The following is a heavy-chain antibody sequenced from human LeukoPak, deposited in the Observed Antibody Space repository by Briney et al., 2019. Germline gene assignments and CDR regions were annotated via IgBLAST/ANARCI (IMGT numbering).Heavy chain of an antibody. V-gene: IGHV3-74*01. D-gene: IGHD4-11*01. CDR3: ARDTGYSNYDY. CDR2: INSDGTST. J-gene: IGHJ4*02. Sequence: GGSLRLSCAASGFTFITYWMHWVRQAPGKGLVWVSRINSDGTSTTYADSVKGRFTISRDNAKNTLYLQMNSLRADDTAMYYCARDTGYSNYDYWGQGTLVTDSS. CDR1: GFTFITYW.